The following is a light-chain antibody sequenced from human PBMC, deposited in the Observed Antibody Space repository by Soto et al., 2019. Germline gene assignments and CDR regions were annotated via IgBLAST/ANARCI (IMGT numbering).Light chain of an antibody. CDR2: AAS. CDR1: QSITGY. CDR3: QQSLGIPYT. V-gene: IGKV1-39*01. Sequence: DLQMTQSPSSLSASVGDRVTITCRASQSITGYLNWYQQKPGKAPKLLIYAASSFQSGVPSRFSGSGSGTDFTLTISSLQRDDFATYFCQQSLGIPYTFGQGTRLETK. J-gene: IGKJ2*01.